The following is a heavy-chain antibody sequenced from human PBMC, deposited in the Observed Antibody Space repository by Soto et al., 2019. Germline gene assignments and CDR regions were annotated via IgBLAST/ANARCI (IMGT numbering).Heavy chain of an antibody. V-gene: IGHV3-48*01. CDR3: AKSLSSYYGSGSHLYFDL. D-gene: IGHD3-10*01. Sequence: QPGGSLRLSCAASGFTFSSYSMNWVRQAPGKGLEWVSYISSSSSTIYYADSVKGRFTISRDNAKNSLYLQMNSLRAEDTAVYYCAKSLSSYYGSGSHLYFDLWGQGSLVTVSS. CDR2: ISSSSSTI. CDR1: GFTFSSYS. J-gene: IGHJ4*02.